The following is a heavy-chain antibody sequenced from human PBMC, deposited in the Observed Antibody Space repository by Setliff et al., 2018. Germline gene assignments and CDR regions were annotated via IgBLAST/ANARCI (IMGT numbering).Heavy chain of an antibody. Sequence: SETLSLTCSVSGGSITSHYWSWIRQSPGKGLEWIGYIYSSGSTNYNPSLKSRVTISVDRSKNQFSLKLSSVIAADTAVYYCARDLYSSSSGGFYYYYYYMDVWGKGTTVTVSS. J-gene: IGHJ6*03. CDR1: GGSITSHY. V-gene: IGHV4-4*08. CDR2: IYSSGST. CDR3: ARDLYSSSSGGFYYYYYYMDV. D-gene: IGHD6-6*01.